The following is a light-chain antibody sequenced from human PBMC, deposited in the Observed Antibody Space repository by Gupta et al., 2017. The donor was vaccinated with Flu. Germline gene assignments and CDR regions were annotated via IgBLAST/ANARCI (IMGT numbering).Light chain of an antibody. Sequence: SSSVGDGVTITCRASQNINNWLAWYQQKPGKAPKVLIYKASSLESGVPSRFSGSGSGTEFTLTISSLQPDDFASYYCQQYNNSPWTFGQGTKVEIK. V-gene: IGKV1-5*03. CDR2: KAS. CDR3: QQYNNSPWT. J-gene: IGKJ1*01. CDR1: QNINNW.